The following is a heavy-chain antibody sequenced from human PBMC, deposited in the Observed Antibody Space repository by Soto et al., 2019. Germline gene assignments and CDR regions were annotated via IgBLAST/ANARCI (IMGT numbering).Heavy chain of an antibody. J-gene: IGHJ4*02. CDR3: ARERLNTGWYGFDY. Sequence: GSLGLSCVTSGLPSSGFEMNWVRQAPGKGLEWVSYISASGDTVYYAENFRDRVTISTDTSTNTVYMELRSLRSDDTAVYFCARERLNTGWYGFDYWGQGTQVTVSS. V-gene: IGHV3-48*03. CDR2: ISASGDTV. D-gene: IGHD6-19*01. CDR1: GLPSSGFE.